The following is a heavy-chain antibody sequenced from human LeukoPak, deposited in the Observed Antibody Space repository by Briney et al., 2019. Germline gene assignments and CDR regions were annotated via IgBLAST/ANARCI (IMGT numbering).Heavy chain of an antibody. V-gene: IGHV4-61*03. CDR3: AREDYYDSSGYVPHDAFDI. CDR2: IYYSGSS. CDR1: GGSVSSSDFY. Sequence: PSETLFLTCTVSGGSVSSSDFYWRWIRQPPGKGLEWIGYIYYSGSSNYNPSLRSRVTVSVDTSKNHFSLKMSSVTAADTAVYYCAREDYYDSSGYVPHDAFDIWGQGTMVTVSS. J-gene: IGHJ3*02. D-gene: IGHD3-22*01.